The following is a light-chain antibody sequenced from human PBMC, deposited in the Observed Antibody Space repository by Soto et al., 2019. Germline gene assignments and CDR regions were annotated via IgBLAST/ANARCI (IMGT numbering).Light chain of an antibody. CDR1: SSDVSGYKY. Sequence: QSALTQPPSASGSPGQSVTISCTESSSDVSGYKYVSWYQQHPGKAPKLMIYDVNKRPSGVPDRFSGSKSGTTASLTVSGLQAEDEADYYCSSHAVSNGYVFGPGTKLTVL. CDR3: SSHAVSNGYV. CDR2: DVN. J-gene: IGLJ1*01. V-gene: IGLV2-8*01.